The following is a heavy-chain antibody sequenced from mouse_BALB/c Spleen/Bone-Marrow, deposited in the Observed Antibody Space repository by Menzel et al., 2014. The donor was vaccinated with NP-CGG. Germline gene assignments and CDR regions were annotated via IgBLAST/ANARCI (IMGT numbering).Heavy chain of an antibody. CDR2: IRNKANGYTT. CDR3: ARLVRGYFDY. CDR1: GFTFTDYY. J-gene: IGHJ2*01. Sequence: DVKLVESGGGLVQPGGSTRLSCAPSGFTFTDYYMNWVRQPPGKALEWLGFIRNKANGYTTEYSASVKGRFTISRDNSQSILYLQMNSLRAEDSATYYCARLVRGYFDYWCQCTTLAVSS. V-gene: IGHV7-3*02. D-gene: IGHD2-14*01.